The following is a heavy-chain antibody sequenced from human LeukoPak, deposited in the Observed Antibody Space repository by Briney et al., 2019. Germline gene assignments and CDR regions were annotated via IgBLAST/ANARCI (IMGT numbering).Heavy chain of an antibody. D-gene: IGHD4-11*01. J-gene: IGHJ2*01. Sequence: PGGSLRLSCVASGFTFSGCGIQWVRQAPGKGLEWVAVVAKDGGHKVYSDSVKGRLSISRDNSKNTAFLQMDSLRAEDAAVYFCAREHSHSNWFFDLWGPGTPVTVSS. CDR3: AREHSHSNWFFDL. V-gene: IGHV3-30*03. CDR1: GFTFSGCG. CDR2: VAKDGGHK.